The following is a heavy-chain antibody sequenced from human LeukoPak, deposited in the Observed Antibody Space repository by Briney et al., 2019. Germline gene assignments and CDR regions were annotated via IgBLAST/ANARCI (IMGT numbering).Heavy chain of an antibody. CDR3: ASGVYHFDH. V-gene: IGHV3-7*01. J-gene: IGHJ4*02. D-gene: IGHD6-6*01. CDR1: GLTFSSYW. CDR2: MNEDGSEK. Sequence: GGSLRLSCAASGLTFSSYWMCWVRQAPGKGLEWVANMNEDGSEKYYLNSVKGRFTISRDNAKNSVYLQMNSPRAEDTAVYYCASGVYHFDHWGQGTLVTVSS.